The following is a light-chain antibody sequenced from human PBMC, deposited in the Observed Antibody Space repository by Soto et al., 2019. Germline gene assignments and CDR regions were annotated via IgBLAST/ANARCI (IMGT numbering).Light chain of an antibody. V-gene: IGLV2-14*01. CDR2: EVT. CDR1: FSDVGGYDY. CDR3: SSHTSGSTRV. Sequence: QSVLTQPASVSGSPGQSIAISCTGTFSDVGGYDYVSWYQQHPDKAPKLMIYEVTTRPSGVSNRFSGSKSGNTASLAISGLQPEDEADYYCSSHTSGSTRVFGSGTQLTVL. J-gene: IGLJ1*01.